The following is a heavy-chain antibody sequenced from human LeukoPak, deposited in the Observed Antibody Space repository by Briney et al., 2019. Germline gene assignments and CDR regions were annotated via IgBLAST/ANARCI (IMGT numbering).Heavy chain of an antibody. CDR2: IYYSGST. CDR1: GGSISSSSYY. D-gene: IGHD3-9*01. V-gene: IGHV4-39*01. CDR3: ARAVYDIFGWLSTYYFGY. J-gene: IGHJ4*02. Sequence: SETLSLTCTVSGGSISSSSYYWGWIRQPPGKGLEWIGSIYYSGSTYYNPSLKSRVTISVDTSKNQFSLKLSSVTAADTAVYYCARAVYDIFGWLSTYYFGYWGQGTLVTVSS.